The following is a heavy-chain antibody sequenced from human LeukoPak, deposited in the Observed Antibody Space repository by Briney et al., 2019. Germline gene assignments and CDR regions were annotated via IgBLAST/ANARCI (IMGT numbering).Heavy chain of an antibody. Sequence: PSETLSLTCAVYGGSFSGYYWSWIRQPPGKGLEWIGEINHSGSTNYNPSLKSRVTISVDTSKNQFPLKLSSVTAADTAVYYCAGEVDTAVYWGQGTLVTVSS. CDR2: INHSGST. V-gene: IGHV4-34*01. CDR3: AGEVDTAVY. CDR1: GGSFSGYY. J-gene: IGHJ4*02. D-gene: IGHD5-18*01.